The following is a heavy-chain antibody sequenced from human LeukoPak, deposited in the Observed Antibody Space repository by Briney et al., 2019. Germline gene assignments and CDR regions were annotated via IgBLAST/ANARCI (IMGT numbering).Heavy chain of an antibody. D-gene: IGHD6-19*01. J-gene: IGHJ4*02. CDR3: ARDGDGSGWSDY. CDR1: GGSISSYY. CDR2: IYYSGST. V-gene: IGHV4-59*01. Sequence: SETLTLTCTVSGGSISSYYWSWIRQPPGKGLEWIGYIYYSGSTNYKPSHKSRVTISVDTSKTQFSLNLSSVTAADTAVYYCARDGDGSGWSDYWGQGTLVTVSS.